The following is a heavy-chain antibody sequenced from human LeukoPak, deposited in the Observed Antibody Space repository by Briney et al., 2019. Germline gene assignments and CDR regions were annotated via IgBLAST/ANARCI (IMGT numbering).Heavy chain of an antibody. CDR3: AKGVKVPLLRYFSYYMDV. V-gene: IGHV3-30*02. CDR1: GFTFSSYG. D-gene: IGHD3-9*01. J-gene: IGHJ6*03. CDR2: MRYDGSNR. Sequence: GGSLRLSCAASGFTFSSYGMHWVRQAPGKGLEWVAFMRYDGSNRNYADSVKGRFTISRDNSKNTQYLQMNSLRAEDTAVYYCAKGVKVPLLRYFSYYMDVWGKGTTVTISS.